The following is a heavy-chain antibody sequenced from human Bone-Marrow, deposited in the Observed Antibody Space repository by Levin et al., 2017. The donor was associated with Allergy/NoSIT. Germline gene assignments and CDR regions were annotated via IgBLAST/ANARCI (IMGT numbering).Heavy chain of an antibody. CDR1: GFTFSSSA. D-gene: IGHD3/OR15-3a*01. Sequence: GGSLRLSCAASGFTFSSSAMSWVRQAPGKGLGWVSSISAGDASTYYTDSVKGRLTVSRDNSKNTLYLQMNSLRAEDTALYYCAKVRRGLDAFDIWGQGTMVTVSS. V-gene: IGHV3-23*01. CDR2: ISAGDAST. J-gene: IGHJ3*02. CDR3: AKVRRGLDAFDI.